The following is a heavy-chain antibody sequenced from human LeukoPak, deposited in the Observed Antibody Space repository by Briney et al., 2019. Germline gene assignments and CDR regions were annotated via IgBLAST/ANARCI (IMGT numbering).Heavy chain of an antibody. Sequence: PGGSLRLSCAASGFTFSSYSMNWVRQAPGKGLEWVSSISSSSSYIYYADSVKGRFTISRDNAKNSLYLQMNSLRAEDTAVYYCAKDDTAMVVFDYWGQGTLVTVSS. V-gene: IGHV3-21*04. CDR2: ISSSSSYI. D-gene: IGHD5-18*01. J-gene: IGHJ4*02. CDR1: GFTFSSYS. CDR3: AKDDTAMVVFDY.